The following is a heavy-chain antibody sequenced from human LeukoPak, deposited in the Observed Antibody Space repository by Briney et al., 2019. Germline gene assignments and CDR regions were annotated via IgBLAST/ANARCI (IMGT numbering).Heavy chain of an antibody. D-gene: IGHD3-22*01. CDR1: GFSFSDYW. CDR2: IKQDGSEK. CDR3: ARAFYYYDSDY. V-gene: IGHV3-7*04. Sequence: GGSLRLSCAASGFSFSDYWMSWVRQAPGKGLEWVANIKQDGSEKYYVDSVKGRFTISRDNAKNSLFLQMNSLRTEDTAVYYCARAFYYYDSDYWGQGTLVTVSS. J-gene: IGHJ4*02.